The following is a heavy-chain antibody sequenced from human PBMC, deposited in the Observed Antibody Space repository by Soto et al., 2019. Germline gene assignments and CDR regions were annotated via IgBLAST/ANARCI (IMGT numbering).Heavy chain of an antibody. V-gene: IGHV3-11*06. D-gene: IGHD6-13*01. Sequence: KSGGSLRLSCAASGFTFSDYYMSWIRQAPGKGLEWVSYISSSSSYTNYADSVKGRFTISRDNAKNSLYLQMNSLRAEDTAVYYCARAVAAAGTDYWGQGTLVTVSS. CDR3: ARAVAAAGTDY. CDR2: ISSSSSYT. J-gene: IGHJ4*02. CDR1: GFTFSDYY.